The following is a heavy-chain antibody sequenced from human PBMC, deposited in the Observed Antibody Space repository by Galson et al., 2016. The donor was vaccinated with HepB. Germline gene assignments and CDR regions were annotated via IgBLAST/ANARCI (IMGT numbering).Heavy chain of an antibody. V-gene: IGHV1-46*04. CDR3: ARGGLLGIAVAGTWFDP. CDR2: INPSGGST. Sequence: SVKVSCKASGYTFTGYYMHWVRQAPGQGLEWMGIINPSGGSTKYALKLQGRVTMTRDTSTSTVYMELSSLRSEDTAVYYCARGGLLGIAVAGTWFDPWGQGTLVTASS. D-gene: IGHD6-19*01. CDR1: GYTFTGYY. J-gene: IGHJ5*02.